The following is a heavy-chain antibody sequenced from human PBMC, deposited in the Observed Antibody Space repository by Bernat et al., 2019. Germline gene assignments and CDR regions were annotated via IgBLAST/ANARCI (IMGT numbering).Heavy chain of an antibody. J-gene: IGHJ6*02. CDR3: TTAGGTGSDWAHYYYYYGMDV. D-gene: IGHD3-10*01. CDR2: IKSKTDGGTT. CDR1: GFTFSNAW. Sequence: EVQLVESGGGLVKPGGSLRLSCAASGFTFSNAWMNWVRQAPGKGLEWVGRIKSKTDGGTTDYAAPVKGRFTISRDDSKNTLYLQMNSLKTEDTAVYYCTTAGGTGSDWAHYYYYYGMDVWGQGTTVTVSS. V-gene: IGHV3-15*07.